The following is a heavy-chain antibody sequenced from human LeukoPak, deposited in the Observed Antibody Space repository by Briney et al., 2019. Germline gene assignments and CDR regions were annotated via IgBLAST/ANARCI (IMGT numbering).Heavy chain of an antibody. CDR1: GGSFSSGGYY. D-gene: IGHD5-12*01. V-gene: IGHV4-31*03. J-gene: IGHJ4*02. CDR3: ARVAQYSGYDLDY. CDR2: IYYSGNT. Sequence: SQTLSLTCTVSGGSFSSGGYYWSWFRQHPGKGLEWIGYIYYSGNTYYNPSLKSRVTLSVDTSKNQFSLKLSSVTAADTAVYYCARVAQYSGYDLDYWGQGTQVTVSS.